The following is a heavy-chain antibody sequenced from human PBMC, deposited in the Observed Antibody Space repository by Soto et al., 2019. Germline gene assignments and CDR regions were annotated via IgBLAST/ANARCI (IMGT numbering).Heavy chain of an antibody. CDR2: ISSSSSYI. V-gene: IGHV3-21*01. J-gene: IGHJ4*02. D-gene: IGHD3-22*01. CDR1: GFTFSSYS. Sequence: EVQLVESGGGLVKPGGSLRLSCAASGFTFSSYSMNWVRRAPGKGLEWVSSISSSSSYIYYADSVKGRFTISRDNAKNSLYLQMNSLRAEDTAVYYCARSPYYYDSSVYYSYWGQGTLVTVSS. CDR3: ARSPYYYDSSVYYSY.